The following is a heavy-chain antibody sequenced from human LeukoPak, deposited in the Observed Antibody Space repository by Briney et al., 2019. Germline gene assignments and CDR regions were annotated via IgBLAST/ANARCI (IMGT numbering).Heavy chain of an antibody. Sequence: PGGSLRLSCAASGFTFSDYYMSWIRQAPGKGLEWVSYISSSGSTIYYADSVKGRFTISRDNAKNSLNLQMNSLRAEDTAVYYCARDQSAYKLRDQDWGQGTLVTVSS. V-gene: IGHV3-11*04. CDR1: GFTFSDYY. D-gene: IGHD2-21*01. J-gene: IGHJ4*02. CDR3: ARDQSAYKLRDQD. CDR2: ISSSGSTI.